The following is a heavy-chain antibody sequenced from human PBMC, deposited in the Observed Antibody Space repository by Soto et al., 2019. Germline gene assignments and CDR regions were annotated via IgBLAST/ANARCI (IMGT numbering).Heavy chain of an antibody. D-gene: IGHD3-3*01. CDR2: INHSGST. J-gene: IGHJ4*02. V-gene: IGHV4-34*01. CDR3: VRGPIITIFGVALDY. Sequence: PSETLSLTCAVYGGSFSCYYWSWIRQPPGKGLEWIGEINHSGSTNYNPSLKSRVTISVDTSKNQFSLKLSSVTAADTAVYYCVRGPIITIFGVALDYWGQGTLVTVSS. CDR1: GGSFSCYY.